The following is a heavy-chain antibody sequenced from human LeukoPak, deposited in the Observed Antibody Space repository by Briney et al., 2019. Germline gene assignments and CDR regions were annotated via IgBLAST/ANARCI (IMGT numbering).Heavy chain of an antibody. CDR1: GFTFSSYS. CDR2: ISSSSSYI. V-gene: IGHV3-21*01. CDR3: ARDRAVAGVDAFDI. D-gene: IGHD6-19*01. Sequence: SGGSLRLSCAASGFTFSSYSMNWVRQAPGKGLEWVSSISSSSSYIYYADSVKGRFTISRDNAKNSLYLQMNSLRAEDTAVYYCARDRAVAGVDAFDIWGQGTMVTVSS. J-gene: IGHJ3*02.